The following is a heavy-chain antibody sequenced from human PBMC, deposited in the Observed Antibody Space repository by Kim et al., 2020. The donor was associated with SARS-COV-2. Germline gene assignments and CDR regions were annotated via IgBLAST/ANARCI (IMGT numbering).Heavy chain of an antibody. CDR2: IKQDGSEK. J-gene: IGHJ6*02. Sequence: GGSLRLSCAASGFTFTRYWMTWVRQAPGKGLEWVANIKQDGSEKTYVDSVKGRFTISRDNAKNSLYLQMNSLRAEDTAVYYCARVRDMDVWGQGTTVTVSS. CDR3: ARVRDMDV. D-gene: IGHD3-16*01. V-gene: IGHV3-7*01. CDR1: GFTFTRYW.